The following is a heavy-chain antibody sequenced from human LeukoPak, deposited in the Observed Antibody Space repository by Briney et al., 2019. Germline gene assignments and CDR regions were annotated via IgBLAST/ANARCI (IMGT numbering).Heavy chain of an antibody. CDR1: GGSMSSYY. D-gene: IGHD3-22*01. CDR2: IYTSGST. V-gene: IGHV4-4*09. J-gene: IGHJ6*02. CDR3: ARGRLGTMIRGTYYYGMDV. Sequence: SETLSLTCTVSGGSMSSYYWSWIRQPPGKGLEWIGYIYTSGSTNYNPSLKSRVTISVDTSKNQFSLKLNSVTAADTAVYYCARGRLGTMIRGTYYYGMDVWGQGTTVTVSS.